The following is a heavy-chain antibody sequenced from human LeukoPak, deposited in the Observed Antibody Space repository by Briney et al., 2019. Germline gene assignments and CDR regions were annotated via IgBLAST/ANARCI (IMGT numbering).Heavy chain of an antibody. CDR2: ISYDGSNK. CDR1: GFTFSSYA. Sequence: PGGSLRLSCAASGFTFSSYAMHWVRQGPGKGLEGVAVISYDGSNKYYEDSVKGRFTISRDNSKNTLYLQMNSLRAEDTAVYYCARGQPVVIYYWGQGTLVTVSS. D-gene: IGHD4-23*01. CDR3: ARGQPVVIYY. V-gene: IGHV3-30-3*01. J-gene: IGHJ4*02.